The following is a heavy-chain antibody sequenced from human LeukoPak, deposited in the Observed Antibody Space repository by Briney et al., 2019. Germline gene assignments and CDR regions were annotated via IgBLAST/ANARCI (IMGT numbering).Heavy chain of an antibody. Sequence: ASVKVSCKASGYTFTSYYMHWVRHAPGQGLEWMGIINPSGGSTSYAQKFQGRVTMTRDTSTSTVYMELSSLRSEDTAVYYCARDVVVTAHGGDFDYWGQGTLVTVSS. D-gene: IGHD2-21*02. CDR3: ARDVVVTAHGGDFDY. CDR2: INPSGGST. CDR1: GYTFTSYY. J-gene: IGHJ4*02. V-gene: IGHV1-46*01.